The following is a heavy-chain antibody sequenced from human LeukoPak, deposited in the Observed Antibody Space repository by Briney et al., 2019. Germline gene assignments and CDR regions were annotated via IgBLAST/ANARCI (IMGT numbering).Heavy chain of an antibody. CDR2: ISSSSSTI. V-gene: IGHV3-48*01. D-gene: IGHD1-26*01. CDR1: GFTFSSYS. Sequence: GGSLRLSCAASGFTFSSYSMNWVRQAPGKGLDWVSYISSSSSTIFYADSVKGRFTISRDNSKNTLYLQVNSLRAEDTAVYYCAKGGKWDVTPFDYWGQGTLVTVSS. CDR3: AKGGKWDVTPFDY. J-gene: IGHJ4*02.